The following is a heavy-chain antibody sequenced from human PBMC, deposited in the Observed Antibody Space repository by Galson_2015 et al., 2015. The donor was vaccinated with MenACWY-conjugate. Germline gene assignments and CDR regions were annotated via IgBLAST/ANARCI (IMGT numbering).Heavy chain of an antibody. J-gene: IGHJ1*01. Sequence: SLRLSCAASGFVFSSYTMHWVRQAPGEGLECISTIRPSGSNTFYADSAKGRFSISRDNSKTTVYLHMSSLRPEDTAVYYCVKAWYSRDWNSLYHFIFQLWGQGTQVIVSS. D-gene: IGHD1-7*01. CDR1: GFVFSSYT. CDR3: VKAWYSRDWNSLYHFIFQL. V-gene: IGHV3-64D*09. CDR2: IRPSGSNT.